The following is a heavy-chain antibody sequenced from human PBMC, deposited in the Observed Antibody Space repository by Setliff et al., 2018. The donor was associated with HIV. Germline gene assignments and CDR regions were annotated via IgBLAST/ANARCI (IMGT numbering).Heavy chain of an antibody. Sequence: SETLSLTCAVSGGSISGYYWNWIRQSAGKGLEWIGRIYTSGSTKYNPSFESRVTLSVDTSKNQVSLKVNYVTAADTALYFCARGLGGYCSSVSCYEADHWGQGTLVTVSS. J-gene: IGHJ5*02. CDR2: IYTSGST. V-gene: IGHV4-4*07. D-gene: IGHD2-2*01. CDR1: GGSISGYY. CDR3: ARGLGGYCSSVSCYEADH.